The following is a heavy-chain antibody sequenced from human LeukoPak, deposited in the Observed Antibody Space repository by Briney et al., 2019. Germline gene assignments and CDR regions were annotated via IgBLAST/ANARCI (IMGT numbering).Heavy chain of an antibody. CDR2: IYTSGST. V-gene: IGHV4-4*07. Sequence: SETLSLTCTASGGSISSYYWSWIRQPAGKGLEWIGRIYTSGSTNYNPSLKSRVTMSVDTSKNQFSLKLSSVTAADTAVYYCARDYAGYSGYDPRSSDYYYYMDVWGKGTTVTISS. D-gene: IGHD5-12*01. CDR1: GGSISSYY. J-gene: IGHJ6*03. CDR3: ARDYAGYSGYDPRSSDYYYYMDV.